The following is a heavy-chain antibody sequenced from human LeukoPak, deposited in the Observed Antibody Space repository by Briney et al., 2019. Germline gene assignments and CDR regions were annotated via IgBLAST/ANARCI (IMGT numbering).Heavy chain of an antibody. CDR1: GFTFSSYA. V-gene: IGHV3-66*01. J-gene: IGHJ6*02. CDR2: IYSGGST. D-gene: IGHD2-2*01. Sequence: PGGSLRLSCAASGFTFSSYAMSWVRQAPGKGLEWVSVIYSGGSTYYADSVKGRFTISRDNSKNTLYLQMNSLRAEDTAVYYCAKFTSPYGMDVWGQGTTVTVSS. CDR3: AKFTSPYGMDV.